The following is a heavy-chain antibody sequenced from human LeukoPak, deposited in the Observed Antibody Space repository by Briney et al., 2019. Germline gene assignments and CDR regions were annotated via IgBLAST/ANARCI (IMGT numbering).Heavy chain of an antibody. D-gene: IGHD6-19*01. J-gene: IGHJ4*02. CDR3: ARHRVGGWIDY. CDR1: GASISGSGHY. CDR2: IYSSGST. Sequence: SETLSLTCAVSGASISGSGHYWGWIRQPPGKGLEWTVNIYSSGSTYYNASLQSRVTISIDTSNNHFSLRLNSVTAADTAMYYCARHRVGGWIDYWGQGTLVTVSS. V-gene: IGHV4-39*01.